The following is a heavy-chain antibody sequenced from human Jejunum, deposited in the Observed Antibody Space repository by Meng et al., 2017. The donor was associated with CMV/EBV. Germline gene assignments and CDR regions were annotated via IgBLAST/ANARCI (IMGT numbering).Heavy chain of an antibody. CDR3: ARDSMKGGGFDY. V-gene: IGHV3-72*01. J-gene: IGHJ4*02. CDR1: VFRLSAPY. Sequence: VFRLSAPYMAWFRQAPGKGLEWLSRIKAARDGYSTQSAASVKGRFTVSRDDSTNSLYLQMNSLKTEDAAVYFCARDSMKGGGFDYWGRGTRVTVSS. D-gene: IGHD3-16*01. CDR2: IKAARDGYST.